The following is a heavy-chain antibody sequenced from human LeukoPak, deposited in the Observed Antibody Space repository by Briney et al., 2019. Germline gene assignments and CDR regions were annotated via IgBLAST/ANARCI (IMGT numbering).Heavy chain of an antibody. CDR2: INPNSGGT. CDR3: ARDPVSSSGWWEFDY. V-gene: IGHV1-2*02. Sequence: APVKVSCKASGYTFTGYYMHWVRQAPGQRLEWMGWINPNSGGTNYAQKFQGRVTMTRDTSISTAYMELSRLRSDDTAVYYCARDPVSSSGWWEFDYWGQGTLVTVSS. D-gene: IGHD6-19*01. CDR1: GYTFTGYY. J-gene: IGHJ4*02.